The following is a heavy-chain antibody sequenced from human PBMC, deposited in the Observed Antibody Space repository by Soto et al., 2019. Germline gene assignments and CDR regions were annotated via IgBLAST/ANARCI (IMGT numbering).Heavy chain of an antibody. CDR3: AKTVAYGDPFVY. V-gene: IGHV3-23*01. J-gene: IGHJ4*02. CDR1: GFTFSSYA. Sequence: EVQLLESGGALVQPGGSLRVSCAASGFTFSSYAMNWVRQSPGKGLEWVSAISGSGTSTYYADSVEGRFIISRDNSKNTLQLQMTSLRAEDTAGYYCAKTVAYGDPFVYWGQGTLVTVSS. D-gene: IGHD4-17*01. CDR2: ISGSGTST.